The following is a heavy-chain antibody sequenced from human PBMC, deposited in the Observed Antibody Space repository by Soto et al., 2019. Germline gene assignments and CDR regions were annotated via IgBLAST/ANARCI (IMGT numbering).Heavy chain of an antibody. J-gene: IGHJ4*02. D-gene: IGHD3-3*01. CDR3: AKDRAPFIYDSWSGPFDY. CDR2: ISYDGRTK. Sequence: QVQLVESGGGVVQPGRSLRLSCTASGFTFSNYGMHWFRQAPGKGLEWVAVISYDGRTKYYVESVKCRFTISRDNSKNTVYLQMNSPRAEDTAVYYCAKDRAPFIYDSWSGPFDYWGQGTLVTVSS. V-gene: IGHV3-30*18. CDR1: GFTFSNYG.